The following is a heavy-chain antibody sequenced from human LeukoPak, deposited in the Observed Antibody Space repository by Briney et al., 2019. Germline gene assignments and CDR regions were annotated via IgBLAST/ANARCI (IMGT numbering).Heavy chain of an antibody. CDR3: ARGEDLDFWSGSPMDV. V-gene: IGHV3-66*02. D-gene: IGHD3-3*01. J-gene: IGHJ6*03. Sequence: WXRQXXXKXXXXXXXFSCVVSIFYAASVKGRFTISRDNSKNTLYLQMNSLRAEDTAVYYCARGEDLDFWSGSPMDVWGKGTTVTVSS. CDR2: FSCVVSI.